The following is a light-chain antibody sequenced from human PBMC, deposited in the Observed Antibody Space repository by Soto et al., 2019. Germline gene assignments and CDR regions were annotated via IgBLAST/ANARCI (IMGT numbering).Light chain of an antibody. V-gene: IGKV3-20*01. CDR2: DAS. Sequence: EIVLTQSPGTLSLSPGERATLSCRARQSVSGSYLAWYQQKPGQSPRVLIYDASSRATGIPDRFSGSGSGTDFTLTISRLEPEDFAVYYCQQYDSSPSSFTFGPGTKVDIK. J-gene: IGKJ3*01. CDR1: QSVSGSY. CDR3: QQYDSSPSSFT.